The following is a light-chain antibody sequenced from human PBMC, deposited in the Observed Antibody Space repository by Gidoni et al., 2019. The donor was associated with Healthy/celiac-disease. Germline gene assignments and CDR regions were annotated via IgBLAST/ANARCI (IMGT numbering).Light chain of an antibody. CDR1: SSDVGSYNL. J-gene: IGLJ2*01. V-gene: IGLV2-23*01. Sequence: QSALTQPASVSGYPGQSITISCTGTSSDVGSYNLVAWYQPHPGKAPKLMIYEGSKRPSGVSNRFSGSKSGNTASLTISGLQAEDEADYYCCSYAGSSTYVVFGGGTKLTVL. CDR2: EGS. CDR3: CSYAGSSTYVV.